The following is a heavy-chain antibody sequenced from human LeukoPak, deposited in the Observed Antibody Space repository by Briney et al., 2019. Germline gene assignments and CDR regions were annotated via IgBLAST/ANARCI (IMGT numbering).Heavy chain of an antibody. CDR3: ARRLTQYDCFDP. CDR2: TYYRSTWYN. D-gene: IGHD2-2*01. CDR1: GDSVSSNSVT. Sequence: SQTLSLTCAISGDSVSSNSVTWNWIRQSPSRGLEWLGRTYYRSTWYNDYAISVRGRITVNPDTSKNQFSLHLNSVTPEDMAVYYCARRLTQYDCFDPWGQGILVTVSS. J-gene: IGHJ5*02. V-gene: IGHV6-1*01.